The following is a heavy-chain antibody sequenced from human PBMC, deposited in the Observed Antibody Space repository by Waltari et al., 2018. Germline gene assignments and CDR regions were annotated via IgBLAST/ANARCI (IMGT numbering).Heavy chain of an antibody. Sequence: QLQLQESGPGRVKPSETLSPTCRVSVAPITSTKHYWGWIRQPPGQGLEWIATISYNGATYSSPSLRDRVTVSRDTSMNYVSLKLGSVTAADTAVYYCATYIGASVGTAAFDVWGQGTMVTVSS. CDR2: ISYNGAT. V-gene: IGHV4-39*02. CDR1: VAPITSTKHY. J-gene: IGHJ3*01. CDR3: ATYIGASVGTAAFDV. D-gene: IGHD5-12*01.